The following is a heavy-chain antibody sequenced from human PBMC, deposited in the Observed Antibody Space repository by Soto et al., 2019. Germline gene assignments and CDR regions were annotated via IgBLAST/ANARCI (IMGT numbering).Heavy chain of an antibody. Sequence: EVQLVESGGGLVQPGGSLRLSCAASGFTFSTYNMNWVRQAPGKGLEWVSYISTSSSTKYYADSVKGRFTISRDNAKNSLYLQMNSLRDEDTAVYYCARDEGLLWFGDDYWGQGTLVTVSS. CDR3: ARDEGLLWFGDDY. J-gene: IGHJ4*02. CDR1: GFTFSTYN. V-gene: IGHV3-48*02. CDR2: ISTSSSTK. D-gene: IGHD3-10*01.